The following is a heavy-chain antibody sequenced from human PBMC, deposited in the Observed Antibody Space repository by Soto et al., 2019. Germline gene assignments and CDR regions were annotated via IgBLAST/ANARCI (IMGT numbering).Heavy chain of an antibody. V-gene: IGHV1-69*13. J-gene: IGHJ6*02. CDR1: GGTFSSYA. D-gene: IGHD2-2*01. CDR2: IIPIFGTA. CDR3: ARAVGYCSSTSCPRGYYYYGMDV. Sequence: GXSVKVSCKASGGTFSSYAISWVRQAPGQGLEWMGGIIPIFGTANYAQKFQGRVTITADESTSTAYMELSSLRSEDTAVYYCARAVGYCSSTSCPRGYYYYGMDVWGQGTTVTVSS.